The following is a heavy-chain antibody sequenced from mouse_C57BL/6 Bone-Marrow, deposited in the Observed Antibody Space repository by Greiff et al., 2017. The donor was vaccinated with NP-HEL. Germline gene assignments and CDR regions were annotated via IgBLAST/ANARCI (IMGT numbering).Heavy chain of an antibody. CDR2: IHPNSGST. Sequence: QVQLQQPGAELVKPGASVKLSCKASGYTFTSYWMHWVKQRPGQGLEWIGMIHPNSGSTNYNEKFKSKATLTVDKSSSTAYMQLSSLTSEDSAVYYCARVINLLLRDYFDYWGQGTTLTVSS. J-gene: IGHJ2*01. D-gene: IGHD1-1*01. CDR1: GYTFTSYW. V-gene: IGHV1-64*01. CDR3: ARVINLLLRDYFDY.